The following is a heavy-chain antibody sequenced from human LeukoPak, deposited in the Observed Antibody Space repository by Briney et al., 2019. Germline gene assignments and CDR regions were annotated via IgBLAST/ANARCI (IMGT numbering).Heavy chain of an antibody. D-gene: IGHD3-10*01. CDR1: GCSISGYY. V-gene: IGHV4-59*08. Sequence: SETLSLTCTVFGCSISGYYWSWIRQPPGKGPEWIGYIYYNGNTNYKPSLRSRVTISVDTSKNQFSLKLSSVTAADTAVYYCARYCYDNNCHAKALDYWGKGTLVTVST. CDR2: IYYNGNT. CDR3: ARYCYDNNCHAKALDY. J-gene: IGHJ4*02.